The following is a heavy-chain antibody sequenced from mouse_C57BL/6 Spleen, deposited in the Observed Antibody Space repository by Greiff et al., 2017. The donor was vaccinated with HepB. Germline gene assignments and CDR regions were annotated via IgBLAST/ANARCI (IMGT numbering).Heavy chain of an antibody. CDR1: GYAFTNYL. CDR2: INPGSGST. D-gene: IGHD2-2*01. CDR3: ARSVYYGYDEGFAY. Sequence: QVQLQQSGAELVRPGTSVKVSCKASGYAFTNYLIEWVKQRPGQGLEWIGVINPGSGSTNYNEKFKGKATLTADKSSSTGYMQLSSLTSEDSAVYFCARSVYYGYDEGFAYWGQGTLVTVSA. V-gene: IGHV1-54*01. J-gene: IGHJ3*01.